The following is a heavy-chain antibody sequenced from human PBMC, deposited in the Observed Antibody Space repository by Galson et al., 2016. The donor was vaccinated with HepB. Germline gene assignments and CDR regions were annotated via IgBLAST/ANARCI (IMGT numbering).Heavy chain of an antibody. CDR3: ARETVVVVVSATFGNWFDP. Sequence: ETLSLTCAVYGGSFSGYYWSWIRQPPGKGLEWIGEISHRGSTNYYPSLKSRVTISVDTSKNQFSLKLTSVTAADTAVYFCARETVVVVVSATFGNWFDPWGQGTQVTVSS. V-gene: IGHV4-34*01. CDR1: GGSFSGYY. J-gene: IGHJ5*02. D-gene: IGHD2-2*01. CDR2: ISHRGST.